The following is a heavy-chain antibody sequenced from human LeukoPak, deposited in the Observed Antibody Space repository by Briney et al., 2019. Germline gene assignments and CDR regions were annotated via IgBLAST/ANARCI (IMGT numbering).Heavy chain of an antibody. V-gene: IGHV5-51*01. CDR1: GYSFTSYW. J-gene: IGHJ6*02. D-gene: IGHD1-1*01. Sequence: KAGESLKISCKASGYSFTSYWIGWVRQMPGKGLEWMGIIYPGDSDTRYSPSFQGQVTISADKSISTAYLQWSSLKASDTAMYYCARQGPTDLNYYYGMDVWGQGTTVTVSS. CDR3: ARQGPTDLNYYYGMDV. CDR2: IYPGDSDT.